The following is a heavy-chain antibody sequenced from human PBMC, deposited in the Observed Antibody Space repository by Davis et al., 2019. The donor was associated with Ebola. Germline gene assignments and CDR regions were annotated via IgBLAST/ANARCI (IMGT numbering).Heavy chain of an antibody. Sequence: GESLKISCAASGFTFSSYGMHWVRQAPGKGLEWVAVIWYDGSNKYYADSVKGRFTISRDNSKNTLYLQMNSLRAEDTAVYYCAKGVTGFRELGVFDYWGQGTLVTVSS. D-gene: IGHD3-10*02. CDR3: AKGVTGFRELGVFDY. CDR2: IWYDGSNK. J-gene: IGHJ4*02. CDR1: GFTFSSYG. V-gene: IGHV3-33*06.